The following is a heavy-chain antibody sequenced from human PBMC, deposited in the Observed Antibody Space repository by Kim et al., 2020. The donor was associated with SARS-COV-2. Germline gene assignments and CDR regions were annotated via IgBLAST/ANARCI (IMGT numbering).Heavy chain of an antibody. CDR1: GFTFSTYT. V-gene: IGHV3-30*04. J-gene: IGHJ6*02. CDR2: ISHDGSNK. Sequence: GGSLRLSCVASGFTFSTYTMHWVRQAPGKGLEWVSLISHDGSNKYSADSVKGRFTISRDNSKNTLYLQLNSLRAEDTAVYYCARWRLLWFGESYGMDVWGQGTTVTVSS. CDR3: ARWRLLWFGESYGMDV. D-gene: IGHD3-10*01.